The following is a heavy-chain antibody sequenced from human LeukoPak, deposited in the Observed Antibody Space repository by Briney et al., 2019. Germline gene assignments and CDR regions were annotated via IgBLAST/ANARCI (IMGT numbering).Heavy chain of an antibody. CDR2: ISGSGGST. D-gene: IGHD2-15*01. Sequence: TVRSLRGSCSDSGVTGNSEAMSWGRQAPRKGLEWVSAISGSGGSTYYADSVKGRFTISRDNSKNTLYLQMNSLRAEDTAVYYCAKVEVAAGGYGMDVWGQGTTVTVSS. CDR3: AKVEVAAGGYGMDV. V-gene: IGHV3-23*01. CDR1: GVTGNSEA. J-gene: IGHJ6*02.